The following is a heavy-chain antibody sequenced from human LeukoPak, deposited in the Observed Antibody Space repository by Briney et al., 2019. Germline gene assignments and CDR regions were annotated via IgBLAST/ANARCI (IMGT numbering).Heavy chain of an antibody. CDR1: GGSISSGGYY. V-gene: IGHV4-31*03. Sequence: SETLSLTCTVSGGSISSGGYYWSWIRQHPGKGLEWIGYIYYSGSTYYNPSLKSRVTISVVTSKNQFSLKLSSVTAADTAVYYCARDSTIFGVVRAFDIWGQGTMVTASS. J-gene: IGHJ3*02. CDR2: IYYSGST. D-gene: IGHD3-3*01. CDR3: ARDSTIFGVVRAFDI.